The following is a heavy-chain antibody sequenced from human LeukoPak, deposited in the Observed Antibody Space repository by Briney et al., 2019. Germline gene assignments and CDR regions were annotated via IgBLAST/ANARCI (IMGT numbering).Heavy chain of an antibody. CDR2: IYHSGSS. Sequence: SETLSLTCTVSGYSITSGYYWAWIRQPPGKGLEWIATIYHSGSSYYNPSLKSRVTISVDTSKNQFSLKVRSVTAADTAVYYCAREAARISAGVDCWGQGTLVTVSS. D-gene: IGHD6-13*01. V-gene: IGHV4-38-2*02. CDR1: GYSITSGYY. CDR3: AREAARISAGVDC. J-gene: IGHJ4*02.